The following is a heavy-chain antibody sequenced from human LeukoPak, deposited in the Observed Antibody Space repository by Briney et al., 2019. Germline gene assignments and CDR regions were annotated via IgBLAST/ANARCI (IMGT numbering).Heavy chain of an antibody. J-gene: IGHJ4*02. CDR2: ISSTSGTI. Sequence: GGSLRPSCAASGFTFSSYGMNWVRQAPGQGLEWVSYISSTSGTIYYADSVKGRFTISRDNAKTSLYLQMDSLRDEDTAVYYCARDLWGTSGYRFDYWGQGTLVTVSS. CDR1: GFTFSSYG. V-gene: IGHV3-48*02. CDR3: ARDLWGTSGYRFDY. D-gene: IGHD3-22*01.